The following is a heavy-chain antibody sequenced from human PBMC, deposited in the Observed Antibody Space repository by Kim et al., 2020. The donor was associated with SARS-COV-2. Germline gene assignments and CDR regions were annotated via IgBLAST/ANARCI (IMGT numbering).Heavy chain of an antibody. D-gene: IGHD1-7*01. Sequence: KSRVTISVDTSKNQFSLKLSSVTAADTAVYYWARLGGNSVWNYSPAAFDIWGQGTMVTVSS. V-gene: IGHV4-39*07. CDR3: ARLGGNSVWNYSPAAFDI. J-gene: IGHJ3*02.